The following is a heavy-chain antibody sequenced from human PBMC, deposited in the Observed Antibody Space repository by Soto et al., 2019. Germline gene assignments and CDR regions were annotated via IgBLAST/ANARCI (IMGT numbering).Heavy chain of an antibody. Sequence: SEPLSLTCTFSYGSISSGGSSLTVIRQPPGKGLEWIEYIYHSVSTYYNPSLKSRVTISVDRSKNQFSLKLTSVTAADTAVYYCARGAVVNFDSWGQGTLVTVS. CDR3: ARGAVVNFDS. CDR1: YGSISSGGSS. CDR2: IYHSVST. J-gene: IGHJ4*02. D-gene: IGHD3-22*01. V-gene: IGHV4-30-2*01.